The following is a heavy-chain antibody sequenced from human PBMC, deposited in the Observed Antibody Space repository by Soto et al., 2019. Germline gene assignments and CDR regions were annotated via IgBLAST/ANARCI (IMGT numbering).Heavy chain of an antibody. J-gene: IGHJ5*02. CDR1: GDSVSSNSAA. D-gene: IGHD3-22*01. CDR2: TYYRSKWYN. Sequence: SQTLSLTCAISGDSVSSNSAAWNWIRQSPSRGLEWLGRTYYRSKWYNDYAVSVKSRITINPDTSKNQFSLQLNSVTPEDTAVYYCAKNPYDSSGYWAPPGWFDPWGQGTLVTVSS. CDR3: AKNPYDSSGYWAPPGWFDP. V-gene: IGHV6-1*01.